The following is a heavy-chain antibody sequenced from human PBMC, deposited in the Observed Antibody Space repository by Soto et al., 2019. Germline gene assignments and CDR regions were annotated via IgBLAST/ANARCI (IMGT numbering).Heavy chain of an antibody. J-gene: IGHJ6*02. CDR1: GGTFSSYA. D-gene: IGHD6-13*01. V-gene: IGHV1-69*01. Sequence: QVQLVQSGAEVKKPGSSVKVSCKASGGTFSSYAISWVRQAPGQGLEWMGGIIPIFGTANYAQKFQGRVTITADESTSTAYMELSSLRSEDTAVYYCAREFVAAGSYYYYGMDVWGQGTTVTVSS. CDR3: AREFVAAGSYYYYGMDV. CDR2: IIPIFGTA.